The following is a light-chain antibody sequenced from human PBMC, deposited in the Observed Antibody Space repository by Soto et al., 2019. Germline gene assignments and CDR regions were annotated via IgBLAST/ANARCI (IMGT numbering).Light chain of an antibody. J-gene: IGKJ2*01. V-gene: IGKV3-11*01. CDR3: QQRYNWPNT. Sequence: EIVLTQSPATRSLCPGERATLSCRTSQSVGTYLAWYQHNPGQAPRLLIYDASNRATGIPARFSGSGSGTDFTLTISSPEPEDFAVYYCQQRYNWPNTFGQGTKLEL. CDR1: QSVGTY. CDR2: DAS.